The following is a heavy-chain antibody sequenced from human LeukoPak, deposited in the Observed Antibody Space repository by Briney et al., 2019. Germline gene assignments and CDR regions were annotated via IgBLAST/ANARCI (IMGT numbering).Heavy chain of an antibody. Sequence: ASVKVSCKTSGYTFTDYYMHWVRQAPGQGLEWMGWINPNSGGTNYAQKFQGRVTMTRDTSISTAYMELSRLRSDDTAVYYCARSGSYYTPPDYWGQGTLVTVSS. V-gene: IGHV1-2*02. CDR2: INPNSGGT. D-gene: IGHD1-26*01. CDR1: GYTFTDYY. J-gene: IGHJ4*02. CDR3: ARSGSYYTPPDY.